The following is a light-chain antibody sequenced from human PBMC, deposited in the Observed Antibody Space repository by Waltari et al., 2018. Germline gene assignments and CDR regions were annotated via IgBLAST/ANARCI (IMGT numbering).Light chain of an antibody. J-gene: IGKJ4*01. CDR3: QQYYSIPLT. CDR1: TSVLYNSNNTNY. CDR2: WAS. Sequence: DIVMTLSPDSLAVSLGERATINCKSSTSVLYNSNNTNYLGWYQRKPGQPPKLLIYWASTRESGVPDRFSGSGSGTDFTLTISSLQAEDVAVYYCQQYYSIPLTFGGGTKVEIK. V-gene: IGKV4-1*01.